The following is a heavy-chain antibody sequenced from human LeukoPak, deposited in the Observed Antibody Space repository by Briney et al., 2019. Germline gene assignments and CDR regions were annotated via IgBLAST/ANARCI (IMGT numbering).Heavy chain of an antibody. CDR3: ARDLPRIAVAGREGDY. CDR2: IIPIFGTA. J-gene: IGHJ4*02. CDR1: GGTFSSYA. D-gene: IGHD6-19*01. Sequence: GASVKVSCKASGGTFSSYAISWVRQAPGQGLEWMGGIIPIFGTANYAQKFQGRVTITADESTSTAYMELSSLRSEDTAVYYCARDLPRIAVAGREGDYWGQGTLVTVSS. V-gene: IGHV1-69*13.